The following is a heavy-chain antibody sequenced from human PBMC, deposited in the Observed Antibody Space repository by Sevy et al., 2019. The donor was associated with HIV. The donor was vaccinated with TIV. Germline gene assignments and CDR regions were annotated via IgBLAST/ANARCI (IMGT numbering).Heavy chain of an antibody. CDR2: ISGSGGST. V-gene: IGHV3-23*01. J-gene: IGHJ4*02. Sequence: GESLKISCAASGFSFSSYAMSWVRQAPGKGLEWVSGISGSGGSTYYADSVKGRFTISRDNSKNTLYLQMNSLRAEDTVLYYCAKDIDSSGYYYFDYWGQGTLVTVSS. CDR1: GFSFSSYA. D-gene: IGHD6-19*01. CDR3: AKDIDSSGYYYFDY.